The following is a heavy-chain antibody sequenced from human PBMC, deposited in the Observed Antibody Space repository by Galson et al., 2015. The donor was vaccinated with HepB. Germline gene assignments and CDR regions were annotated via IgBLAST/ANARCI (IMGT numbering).Heavy chain of an antibody. CDR2: IPFDGSSK. Sequence: SLRLSCAASGFSFSTYTMHWVRQAPGKGLEWVAVIPFDGSSKYYADSVKGRFTISRDNAKNSVYLQMSSLRDEDTAVYFCARGGSAWHGFDYWGQGTLVTVSS. CDR3: ARGGSAWHGFDY. D-gene: IGHD6-19*01. CDR1: GFSFSTYT. J-gene: IGHJ4*02. V-gene: IGHV3-30-3*01.